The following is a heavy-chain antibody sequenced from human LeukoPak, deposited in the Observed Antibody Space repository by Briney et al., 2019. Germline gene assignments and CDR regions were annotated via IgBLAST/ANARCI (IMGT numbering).Heavy chain of an antibody. CDR3: ARGHYDVLAASYKWTPDY. CDR1: GFTFNTFN. D-gene: IGHD3-9*01. J-gene: IGHJ4*02. Sequence: TGGSLRLSCAASGFTFNTFNMNWVRQAPGKGLEWVSSITSGGDYIYYADSVKGRFTTSRDNAKNSLSLQLNSLRVEDMAVYYCARGHYDVLAASYKWTPDYWGQGTLVTVSS. V-gene: IGHV3-21*01. CDR2: ITSGGDYI.